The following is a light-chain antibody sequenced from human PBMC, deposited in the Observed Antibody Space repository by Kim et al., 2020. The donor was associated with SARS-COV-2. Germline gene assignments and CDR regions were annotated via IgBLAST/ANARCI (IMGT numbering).Light chain of an antibody. Sequence: VSSGERATRSCRASQSVSSNLAWYQQKPGQAPRLLIYGASTRATGIPARFSGSGSGTEFTLTISSLQSEDFAVYYCQQYNNWPFTFGPGTKVDIK. CDR2: GAS. CDR1: QSVSSN. V-gene: IGKV3-15*01. CDR3: QQYNNWPFT. J-gene: IGKJ3*01.